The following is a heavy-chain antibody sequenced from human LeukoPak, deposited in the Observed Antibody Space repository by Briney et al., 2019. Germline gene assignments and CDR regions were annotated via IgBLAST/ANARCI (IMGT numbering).Heavy chain of an antibody. CDR3: AKPADSGRYRDFDY. CDR1: GFTFSNYA. V-gene: IGHV3-23*01. Sequence: GGSLRLSCAASGFTFSNYAMSWVRQAAGKGLEWVLAISASDGSTYYADSVKGRFTISRDNSKNTLYLQMNSLRAEDTAVYYCAKPADSGRYRDFDYWGQGTLVTVSS. J-gene: IGHJ4*02. CDR2: ISASDGST. D-gene: IGHD1-26*01.